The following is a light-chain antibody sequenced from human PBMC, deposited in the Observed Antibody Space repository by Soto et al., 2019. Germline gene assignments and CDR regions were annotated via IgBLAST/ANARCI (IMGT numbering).Light chain of an antibody. Sequence: DIQMSQSPSSLSASVGDRVTITCRASQNIDIFLSWYHQKPGRAPKLLIYAAYSLQSGVQSRFSGSASGTYFTLTIRSLQPEDFATYYCQQASSFPLTFGQGTRLEIK. CDR3: QQASSFPLT. CDR2: AAY. V-gene: IGKV1-12*01. J-gene: IGKJ5*01. CDR1: QNIDIF.